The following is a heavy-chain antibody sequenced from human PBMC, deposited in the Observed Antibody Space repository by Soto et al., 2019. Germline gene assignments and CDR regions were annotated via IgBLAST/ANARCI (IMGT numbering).Heavy chain of an antibody. D-gene: IGHD2-2*01. J-gene: IGHJ6*02. CDR3: ARDFCGSTSCKTNGMDV. CDR1: GFTFSSYA. V-gene: IGHV3-30-3*01. Sequence: GGSLRLSCAASGFTFSSYAMHWVRQAPGKGLEWVAVISYDGSNKYYADSVKGRFTISRDNSKNTLYLQMNSLRAEDTAVYYCARDFCGSTSCKTNGMDVWGQGTTVTVSS. CDR2: ISYDGSNK.